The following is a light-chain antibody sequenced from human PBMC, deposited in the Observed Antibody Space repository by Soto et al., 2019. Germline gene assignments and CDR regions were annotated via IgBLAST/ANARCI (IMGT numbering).Light chain of an antibody. CDR1: QSVSSN. CDR2: GAS. Sequence: EIVMTQSPATLSVSPGERATLSCRASQSVSSNLAWYQQKPGQAPRLLIYGASTRATGIPARFSGSGSGAEFTRTISSRQSENFAVYYCQQYNNWHLYTFGQGTKLEIK. J-gene: IGKJ2*01. V-gene: IGKV3-15*01. CDR3: QQYNNWHLYT.